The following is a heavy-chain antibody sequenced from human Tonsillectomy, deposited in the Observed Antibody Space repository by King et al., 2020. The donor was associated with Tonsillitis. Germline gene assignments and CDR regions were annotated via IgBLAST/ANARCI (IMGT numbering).Heavy chain of an antibody. D-gene: IGHD3-10*01. J-gene: IGHJ4*02. CDR1: GGSFSGYY. CDR2: INHSGNT. CDR3: AGGASVRDFDY. Sequence: QVQLQQWGAGLLKPSETLSLTCALYGGSFSGYYWTWIRQPPGKGLEWIGEINHSGNTNYNPSLKSRVTISLDTSKNQFSLKLRSVTAADTAVYYCAGGASVRDFDYWGQGTLVPVSS. V-gene: IGHV4-34*01.